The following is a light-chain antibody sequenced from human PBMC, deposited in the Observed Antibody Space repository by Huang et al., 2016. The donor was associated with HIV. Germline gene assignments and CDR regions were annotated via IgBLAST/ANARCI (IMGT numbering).Light chain of an antibody. Sequence: DIQMTQSQSSLSASVGDRVTITCQASQDINKYLAWYHQKPGKAPKLLIYDAAKLETGVPSRFIGSGSGTTFTFTISSLQPEDIATYYCQQYHALPVTFGGGTKVEIK. CDR2: DAA. J-gene: IGKJ4*01. V-gene: IGKV1-33*01. CDR1: QDINKY. CDR3: QQYHALPVT.